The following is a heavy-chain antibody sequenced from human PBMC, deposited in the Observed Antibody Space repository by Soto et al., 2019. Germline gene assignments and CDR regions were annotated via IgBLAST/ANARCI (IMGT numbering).Heavy chain of an antibody. CDR2: IFYSGST. J-gene: IGHJ6*02. Sequence: QPQLQESGPGLVKPSETLSLTCTVSGGSISSSSYYWGWIRQPPGKGLEWIGSIFYSGSTYYNPSLKSRGTISVDTSKNQFSLKLSSVTVADTAVYYCARHLTYCSAGSCYSDFPYYGMDVWGQGTTVTVSS. D-gene: IGHD2-15*01. V-gene: IGHV4-39*01. CDR1: GGSISSSSYY. CDR3: ARHLTYCSAGSCYSDFPYYGMDV.